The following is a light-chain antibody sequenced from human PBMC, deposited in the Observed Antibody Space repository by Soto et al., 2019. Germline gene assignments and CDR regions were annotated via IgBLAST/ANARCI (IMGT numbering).Light chain of an antibody. CDR1: QSVSSNC. V-gene: IGKV3-20*01. J-gene: IGKJ4*01. CDR3: QQLRSYPST. Sequence: ESVLTQSPGTLSLSPGERATLSCRACQSVSSNCLAWYQQKPGQAPRLLIYGASTRATGIPDRFSGSGSGTDFTLTISSLQAEDFASYFCQQLRSYPSTFGGGTKVDI. CDR2: GAS.